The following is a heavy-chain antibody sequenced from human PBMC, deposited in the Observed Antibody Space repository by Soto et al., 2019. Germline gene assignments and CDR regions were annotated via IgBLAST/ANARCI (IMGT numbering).Heavy chain of an antibody. CDR2: LIPLFGTP. J-gene: IGHJ4*02. Sequence: QVQLVQSGAEVKKTGSSVRVSCKASGGSFTTYAINWMRQAPGQGLEWMGGLIPLFGTPNYAQKFQGRLTITADESTSTAHMELSSLRSEDTAVYYCARVAEEALAGASFYDYWGQGTLVTVSS. CDR1: GGSFTTYA. D-gene: IGHD6-19*01. CDR3: ARVAEEALAGASFYDY. V-gene: IGHV1-69*01.